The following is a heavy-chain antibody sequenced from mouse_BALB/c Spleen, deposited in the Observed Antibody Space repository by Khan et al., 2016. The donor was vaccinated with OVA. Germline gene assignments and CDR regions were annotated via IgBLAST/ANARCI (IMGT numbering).Heavy chain of an antibody. V-gene: IGHV1-20*02. CDR3: ARSYRGYFDY. CDR1: GYSFTGYF. J-gene: IGHJ2*01. D-gene: IGHD1-1*01. Sequence: VQLQQPGPELVKPGASVKISCKASGYSFTGYFMNWVMQSHGKSLEWIGRINPHIGETLYNQKFKGKATLTVDESSSTAHMELRSLASEDSAVYYGARSYRGYFDYWGQGTTLTVSS. CDR2: INPHIGET.